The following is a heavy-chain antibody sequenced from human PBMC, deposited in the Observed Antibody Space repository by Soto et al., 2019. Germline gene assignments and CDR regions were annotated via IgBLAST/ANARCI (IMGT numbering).Heavy chain of an antibody. J-gene: IGHJ4*02. V-gene: IGHV4-39*01. D-gene: IGHD6-19*01. CDR3: ASAVREHWLDMYYFDY. CDR1: GGSLSSSSYY. Sequence: PSETLSLTCTVSGGSLSSSSYYWGWIRQPPGKGLEWIGSIYYSGSTYYNPSLKCRVTISVDTSKNKYSLKLSTVTAADTAVYYCASAVREHWLDMYYFDYWGQGTLVTVSS. CDR2: IYYSGST.